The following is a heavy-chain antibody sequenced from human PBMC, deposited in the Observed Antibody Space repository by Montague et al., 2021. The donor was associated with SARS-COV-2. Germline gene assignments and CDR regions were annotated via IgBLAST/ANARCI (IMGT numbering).Heavy chain of an antibody. D-gene: IGHD3-10*01. J-gene: IGHJ4*02. V-gene: IGHV3-23*01. CDR1: GFTFSSYA. CDR2: ISGSGGST. Sequence: SLRLSYAVSGFTFSSYAMSWVRQAPGKGPEWVSVISGSGGSTYYADSVKGRFTISRDNSKNTLYLQMNSLRAEDTAVYYCAKGLSSGSYYSSYFDYWGQGTLVTVSS. CDR3: AKGLSSGSYYSSYFDY.